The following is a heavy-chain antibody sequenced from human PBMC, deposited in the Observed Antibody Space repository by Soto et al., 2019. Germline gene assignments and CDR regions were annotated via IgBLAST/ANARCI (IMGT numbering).Heavy chain of an antibody. Sequence: QVQLVQSGAEVKKPGSSVKVSCKASGGTFSSYAISWVRQAPGQGLEWMGGIIPIFGTANYAQKFQGRVTIXXDXSXXTAYMELSSLRSEDTAVYYCARVYRSTLVDWYFDLWGRGTLVTVSS. CDR3: ARVYRSTLVDWYFDL. J-gene: IGHJ2*01. CDR1: GGTFSSYA. CDR2: IIPIFGTA. V-gene: IGHV1-69*12. D-gene: IGHD6-19*01.